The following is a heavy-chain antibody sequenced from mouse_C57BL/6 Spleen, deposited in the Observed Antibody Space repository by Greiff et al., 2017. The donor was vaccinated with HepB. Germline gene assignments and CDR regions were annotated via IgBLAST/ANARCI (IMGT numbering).Heavy chain of an antibody. CDR1: GFTFSSYG. CDR3: ARYDYDEAMDY. J-gene: IGHJ4*01. Sequence: EVKLVESGGDLVKPGGSLKLSCAASGFTFSSYGMSWVRQTPDKRLEWVATISSGGSYTYYPDSVKGRFTISRDNAKNTLYLQMSSLKSEDTAMYYCARYDYDEAMDYWGQGTSVTVSS. CDR2: ISSGGSYT. V-gene: IGHV5-6*01. D-gene: IGHD2-4*01.